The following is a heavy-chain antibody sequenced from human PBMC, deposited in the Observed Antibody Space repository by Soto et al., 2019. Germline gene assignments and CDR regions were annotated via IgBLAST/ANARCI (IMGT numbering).Heavy chain of an antibody. Sequence: QVQLQESGPGLVKPSQTLSLTCTVSGGSISSGDYYWSWIRQPPGKGLEWIGYIYYSGSTYYNPSLKSRVTISVDTSKNQFSLKLSSVTAADTAVYYCAREGPRFVVVPAAIDYWGQGTLVTVSS. CDR2: IYYSGST. CDR1: GGSISSGDYY. J-gene: IGHJ4*02. CDR3: AREGPRFVVVPAAIDY. D-gene: IGHD2-2*01. V-gene: IGHV4-30-4*01.